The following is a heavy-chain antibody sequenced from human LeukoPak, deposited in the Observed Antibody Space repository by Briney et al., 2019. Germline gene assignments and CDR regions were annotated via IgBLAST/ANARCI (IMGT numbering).Heavy chain of an antibody. CDR2: IYYSGST. D-gene: IGHD6-19*01. Sequence: PSETLSLACTVSGGSISSYYWSWIRQPPGKGLEWIGSIYYSGSTNCNPSLKSRVTISVDTSKNQFSLKLSSVTAADTAVYYCARDSSGWYRWFDPWGQGTLVTVSS. CDR1: GGSISSYY. CDR3: ARDSSGWYRWFDP. V-gene: IGHV4-59*01. J-gene: IGHJ5*02.